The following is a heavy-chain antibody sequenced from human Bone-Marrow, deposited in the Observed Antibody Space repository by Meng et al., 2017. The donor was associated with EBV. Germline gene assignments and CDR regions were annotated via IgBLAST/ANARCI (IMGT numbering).Heavy chain of an antibody. D-gene: IGHD1-20*01. V-gene: IGHV1-8*01. CDR2: MNPNSGNT. J-gene: IGHJ5*02. CDR3: ARYITGTTSLGP. CDR1: GYTFTSYD. Sequence: QVQLVQSGAEVKKPGASVKVACKASGYTFTSYDINWVRQATGQGLEWMGWMNPNSGNTGYAQKFQGRATMTRNTSISTAYMELSSLRSEDTAVYYCARYITGTTSLGPWGQGTLVTVSS.